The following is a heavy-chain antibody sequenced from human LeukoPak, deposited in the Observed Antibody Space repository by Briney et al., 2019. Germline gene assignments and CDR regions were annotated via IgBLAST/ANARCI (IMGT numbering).Heavy chain of an antibody. Sequence: GGSLRLSCAASGFTFSSYSMNWVRQAPGKGLEWVSYISSSSSTMYYADSVKGRVTISRHNAKNSLYLQMNSLRAKDTAVYYCARDDFWSGKPDYWGQGTLVTVSS. CDR2: ISSSSSTM. CDR3: ARDDFWSGKPDY. D-gene: IGHD3-3*01. CDR1: GFTFSSYS. J-gene: IGHJ4*02. V-gene: IGHV3-48*01.